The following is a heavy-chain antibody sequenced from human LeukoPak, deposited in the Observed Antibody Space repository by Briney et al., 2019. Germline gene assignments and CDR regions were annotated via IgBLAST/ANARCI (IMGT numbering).Heavy chain of an antibody. CDR1: GFTFSDHY. CDR3: ARTPRVRGVCNPFDY. D-gene: IGHD3-10*01. J-gene: IGHJ4*02. V-gene: IGHV3-72*01. Sequence: GRSLRLSCAASGFTFSDHYMDWVRQAPGKGLEWVGRTRNKANNYTTEYAASVKGRFTISRDDSRNSLYLQMNSLKTEDTAVYYCARTPRVRGVCNPFDYWGQGTLVTVSS. CDR2: TRNKANNYTT.